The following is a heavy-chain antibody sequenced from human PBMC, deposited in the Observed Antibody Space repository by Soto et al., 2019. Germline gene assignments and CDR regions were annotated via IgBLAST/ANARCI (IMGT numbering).Heavy chain of an antibody. CDR3: ARVGSSWCFDY. V-gene: IGHV3-33*01. D-gene: IGHD6-13*01. CDR1: GFTFSSYG. CDR2: IWYDGSNK. J-gene: IGHJ4*02. Sequence: QVQLVESGGGVVQPGRSLRLSCAASGFTFSSYGMHWVRQAPGKGLEWVAVIWYDGSNKYYADSVKGRFTISRDNSKNTLYLQMNSLRAEDTAVYYCARVGSSWCFDYWGQGNLVTVSS.